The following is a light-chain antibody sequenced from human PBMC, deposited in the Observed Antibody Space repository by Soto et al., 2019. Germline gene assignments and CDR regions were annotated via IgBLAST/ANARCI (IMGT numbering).Light chain of an antibody. CDR2: GAS. CDR1: QSVSSN. V-gene: IGKV3-15*01. Sequence: EIVMTQSPATLSVSPGERATLSCRASQSVSSNLAWYQHKPGQAPRLLIYGASTRATGIPARFSGSGSGTEFTLTISSLQSEDFAVYYCQQYNNWHQTFGQGNKLEIK. J-gene: IGKJ2*01. CDR3: QQYNNWHQT.